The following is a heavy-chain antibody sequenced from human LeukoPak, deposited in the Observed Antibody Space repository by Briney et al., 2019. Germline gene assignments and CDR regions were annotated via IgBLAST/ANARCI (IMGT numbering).Heavy chain of an antibody. CDR1: GGSISSYY. D-gene: IGHD6-6*01. CDR2: IYYSGST. V-gene: IGHV4-59*01. J-gene: IGHJ6*03. CDR3: ASISSYYYYYYMDV. Sequence: SETLSLTCTVSGGSISSYYWSWIRQPPGKGLEWIGYIYYSGSTNYNPSLKSRVTISVDTSKNQFSLKLSSVTAADTAVYYCASISSYYYYYYMDVWGKGTTVTVSS.